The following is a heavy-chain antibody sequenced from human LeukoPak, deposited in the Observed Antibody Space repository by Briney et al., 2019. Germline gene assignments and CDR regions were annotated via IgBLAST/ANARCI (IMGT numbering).Heavy chain of an antibody. Sequence: ASVKVSYKASGYTFTSYGISWVRQAPGQGLEWMGWISSYNGNTNYAQKFQGRVTITADESTSTAYMELSSLRSEDTAVYYCARPFIETPSLGALDYWGQGTLVTVSS. D-gene: IGHD4-23*01. CDR3: ARPFIETPSLGALDY. CDR2: ISSYNGNT. J-gene: IGHJ4*02. V-gene: IGHV1-18*01. CDR1: GYTFTSYG.